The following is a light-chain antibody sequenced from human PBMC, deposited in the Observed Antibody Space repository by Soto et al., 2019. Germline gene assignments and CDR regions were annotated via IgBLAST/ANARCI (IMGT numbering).Light chain of an antibody. CDR3: SSYTSSSTPFV. V-gene: IGLV2-14*01. CDR2: DVS. CDR1: SSDFGGFNY. J-gene: IGLJ1*01. Sequence: QSALTQPASVSGSLGQSITISCTGTSSDFGGFNYVSWFQQHPGKAPKLMIYDVSNRPSGVSSRFSGSKSGSTASLTISGLQAEDEADYYCSSYTSSSTPFVFGTGTKVTVL.